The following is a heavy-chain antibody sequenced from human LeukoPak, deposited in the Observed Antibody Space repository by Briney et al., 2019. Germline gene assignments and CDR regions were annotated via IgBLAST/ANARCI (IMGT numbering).Heavy chain of an antibody. CDR1: RFTFSSYA. D-gene: IGHD1-26*01. J-gene: IGHJ6*03. CDR3: AKDDGGSYYIYYYYMDV. V-gene: IGHV3-23*01. Sequence: PGGSLRLSCAASRFTFSSYAMSWVRQAPGKGLEWVSGISGSGGSTYYADSVKGRFTISRDNSRNTLYLQMNSLRAEDTAVYYCAKDDGGSYYIYYYYMDVWGKGTTVTISS. CDR2: ISGSGGST.